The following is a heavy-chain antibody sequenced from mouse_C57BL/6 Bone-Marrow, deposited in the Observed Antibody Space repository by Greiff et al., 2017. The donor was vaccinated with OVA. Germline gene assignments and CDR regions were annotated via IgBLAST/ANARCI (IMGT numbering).Heavy chain of an antibody. CDR2: INYDGSST. V-gene: IGHV5-16*01. J-gene: IGHJ1*03. CDR1: GFTFSDYY. D-gene: IGHD1-1*01. Sequence: EVKLVESEGGLVQPGSSMKLSCTASGFTFSDYYMAWVRQVPEKGLEWVANINYDGSSTYYLASLKSRFIISRDNAKNILYLQMSSLKSEDTATYYCARYYYGSSYWYFDVWGTGTTVTVSS. CDR3: ARYYYGSSYWYFDV.